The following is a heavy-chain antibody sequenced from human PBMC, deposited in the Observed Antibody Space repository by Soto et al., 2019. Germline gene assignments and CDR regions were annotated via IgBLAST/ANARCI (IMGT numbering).Heavy chain of an antibody. D-gene: IGHD3-3*01. V-gene: IGHV3-23*01. CDR2: ISGSGGST. J-gene: IGHJ5*02. CDR1: GFTFNSYA. Sequence: SLRLSCAASGFTFNSYAMSWVRQAPGKGLEWVSAISGSGGSTYYADSVKGRFTISRDNSKNTLYLQMNSLRAEDTAVYYCAKLQYYDFWSGYQNWFDPWGQGTLVTVSS. CDR3: AKLQYYDFWSGYQNWFDP.